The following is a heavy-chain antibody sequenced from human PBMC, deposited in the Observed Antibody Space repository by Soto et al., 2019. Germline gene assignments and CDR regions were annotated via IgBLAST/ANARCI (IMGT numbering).Heavy chain of an antibody. V-gene: IGHV4-34*01. D-gene: IGHD3-10*01. CDR2: INHSGST. CDR3: ARVGSEDSGSYYILRNWFDP. Sequence: PSETLSLTCAVYGGSFSGYYWTWIRQPPGTGLEWIGEINHSGSTNYNPSLKSRVTISVDTSKNQFSLKLTSVTAADTAVYYCARVGSEDSGSYYILRNWFDPWGQGTLVTVSS. J-gene: IGHJ5*02. CDR1: GGSFSGYY.